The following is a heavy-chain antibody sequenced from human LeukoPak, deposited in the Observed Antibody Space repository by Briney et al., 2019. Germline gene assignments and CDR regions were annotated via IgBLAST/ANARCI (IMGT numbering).Heavy chain of an antibody. Sequence: GGSLRLSCAASGFTFSSYAMSWVRQAPGKGLDWVSAISLGGSVTYNADSVKGRFTIFRDNSKNTPYLQMNSLRVDDQAIYYCAKALEPPFWFDYWGQGTLVTVSS. D-gene: IGHD1-1*01. J-gene: IGHJ4*02. CDR1: GFTFSSYA. CDR2: ISLGGSVT. CDR3: AKALEPPFWFDY. V-gene: IGHV3-23*01.